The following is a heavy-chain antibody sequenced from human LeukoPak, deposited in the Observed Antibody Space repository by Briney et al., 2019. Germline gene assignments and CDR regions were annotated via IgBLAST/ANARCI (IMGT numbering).Heavy chain of an antibody. J-gene: IGHJ4*02. Sequence: ASVKVSCKASGYTFTSFGMNWVRQAPGQRLEWMGWINAGNGNTKYSQKFQGRVTITRDTSASTAYMELSSLRSEDTAVYYCAISFYYDSSGSAGYYFDYWGQGTLVTVSS. V-gene: IGHV1-3*01. CDR3: AISFYYDSSGSAGYYFDY. D-gene: IGHD3-22*01. CDR2: INAGNGNT. CDR1: GYTFTSFG.